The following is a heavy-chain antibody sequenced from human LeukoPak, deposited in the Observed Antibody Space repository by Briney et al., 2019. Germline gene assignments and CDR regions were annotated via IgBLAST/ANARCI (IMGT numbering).Heavy chain of an antibody. CDR2: ISGSGGST. Sequence: GGSLRLSCAASGFTFSSYAMSWVRQAPGKGLEWVSAISGSGGSTYYADSVKGRFTISRDNSKNTLYLQMNSLRAEDTAVYYCAKGPSVDYYYYMDVWGKGTTVTVSS. CDR3: AKGPSVDYYYYMDV. CDR1: GFTFSSYA. J-gene: IGHJ6*03. V-gene: IGHV3-23*01. D-gene: IGHD2-2*01.